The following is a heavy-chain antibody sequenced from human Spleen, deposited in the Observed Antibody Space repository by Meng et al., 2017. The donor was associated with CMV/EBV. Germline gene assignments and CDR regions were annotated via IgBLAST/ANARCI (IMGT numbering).Heavy chain of an antibody. J-gene: IGHJ4*02. V-gene: IGHV3-23*01. D-gene: IGHD2-2*01. CDR3: AKLTPAVS. Sequence: LRLSCEASGFTFSTYAMSWVRQAPGKGLEWVSSISGSGGNTYYADSVKGRFTISRDNSKDTLHLQMNSLRAEDTAVYYCAKLTPAVSWGQGTLVTVSS. CDR1: GFTFSTYA. CDR2: ISGSGGNT.